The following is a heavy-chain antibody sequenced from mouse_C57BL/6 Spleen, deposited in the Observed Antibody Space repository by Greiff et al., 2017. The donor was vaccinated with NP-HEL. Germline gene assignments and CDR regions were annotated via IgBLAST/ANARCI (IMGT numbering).Heavy chain of an antibody. CDR2: ISDGGSYT. D-gene: IGHD2-3*01. CDR3: ARDPDDGYYRYFDV. Sequence: EVHLVESGGGLVKPGGSLKLSCAASGFTFSSYAMSWVRQTPEKRLEWVATISDGGSYTYYPDNVKGRCTISRDNAKNNLYLQMSHLKSEDTAMYYCARDPDDGYYRYFDVWGTGTTVTVSS. V-gene: IGHV5-4*01. J-gene: IGHJ1*03. CDR1: GFTFSSYA.